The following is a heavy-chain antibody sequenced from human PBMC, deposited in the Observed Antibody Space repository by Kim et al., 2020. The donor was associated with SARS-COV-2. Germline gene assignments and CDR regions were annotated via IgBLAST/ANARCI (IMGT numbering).Heavy chain of an antibody. J-gene: IGHJ6*02. Sequence: GGSLRLSCAASGFTFDDYAMHWVRQAPGKGLEWVSGISWNSGSIGYADSVKGRFTISRDNAKNSLYLQMNSLRAEDTALYYCAKIRCDFTGYGMDVWGQGTTVTVSS. V-gene: IGHV3-9*01. D-gene: IGHD2-8*02. CDR1: GFTFDDYA. CDR2: ISWNSGSI. CDR3: AKIRCDFTGYGMDV.